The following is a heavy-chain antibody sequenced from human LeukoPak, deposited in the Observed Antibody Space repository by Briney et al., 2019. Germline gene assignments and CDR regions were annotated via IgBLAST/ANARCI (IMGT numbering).Heavy chain of an antibody. CDR1: GGSISGYY. Sequence: PSETLSLTCTVSGGSISGYYWSWIRQPPGKGLEWIGFIYYNGMTNYNPSLKSRVTISVDTSKNQFSLKLSSVTAADTAVYFCARDYHSGYDYDYFDYWGQGTLVTVSS. CDR2: IYYNGMT. CDR3: ARDYHSGYDYDYFDY. J-gene: IGHJ4*02. V-gene: IGHV4-59*01. D-gene: IGHD5-12*01.